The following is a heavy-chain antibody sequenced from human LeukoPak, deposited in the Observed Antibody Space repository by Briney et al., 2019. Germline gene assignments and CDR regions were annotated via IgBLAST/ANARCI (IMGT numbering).Heavy chain of an antibody. CDR1: GFTFSSYS. CDR3: AREKAAAATPYYYYGMDV. J-gene: IGHJ6*04. Sequence: GGSLRLSCAASGFTFSSYSMNWVRQAPGKGLEWVSSISSSSSYIYHADSVKGRFTISRDNAKNSLYLQMNSLRAEDTVVYYCAREKAAAATPYYYYGMDVWGKGTTVTVSS. D-gene: IGHD6-13*01. CDR2: ISSSSSYI. V-gene: IGHV3-21*01.